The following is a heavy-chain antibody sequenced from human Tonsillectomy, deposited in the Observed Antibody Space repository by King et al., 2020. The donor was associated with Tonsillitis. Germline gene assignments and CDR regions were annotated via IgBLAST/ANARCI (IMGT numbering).Heavy chain of an antibody. CDR1: GFTFDDYA. CDR3: AKDSMVRGLITSLDY. CDR2: ISWNSGTL. V-gene: IGHV3-9*01. J-gene: IGHJ4*02. Sequence: VQLVESGGGLVQPGRSLRLSCAASGFTFDDYAMHWVRQAPGKGLEWVSGISWNSGTLGYADSVKGRFTISRDDAKDSLYLQMNSLRAEDTAVYYCAKDSMVRGLITSLDYWGQGTLVTVSS. D-gene: IGHD3-10*01.